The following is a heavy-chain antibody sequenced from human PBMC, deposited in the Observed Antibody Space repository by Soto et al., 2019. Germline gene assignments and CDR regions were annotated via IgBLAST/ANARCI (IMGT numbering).Heavy chain of an antibody. D-gene: IGHD4-17*01. CDR2: LSPDGRST. CDR1: GFTFSDYW. V-gene: IGHV3-74*01. Sequence: EVQLVESGGGLVQPGGSLRLSCAASGFTFSDYWMHWLRQAPGKGLVWVSRLSPDGRSTSYADSVKGRFTISRDNAKNTLYLQMNSLRAEDTALYYCARPLTNYGEFVGPFDYWGQGALVTVSS. J-gene: IGHJ4*02. CDR3: ARPLTNYGEFVGPFDY.